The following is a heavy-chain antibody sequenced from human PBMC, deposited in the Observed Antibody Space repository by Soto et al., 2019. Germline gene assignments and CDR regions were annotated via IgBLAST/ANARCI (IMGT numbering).Heavy chain of an antibody. D-gene: IGHD2-2*01. CDR1: DYTITSGYH. V-gene: IGHV4-38-2*02. CDR3: ARDGTGFYQLDS. CDR2: IYHSEST. Sequence: PSETLSLTCVVSDYTITSGYHWGWIRQPPGKGLEWIGSIYHSESTYYNPSLKSRVTISVDTSKDQFSLKLSSVTAADTAVYYCARDGTGFYQLDSWGQGTLVTVSS. J-gene: IGHJ4*02.